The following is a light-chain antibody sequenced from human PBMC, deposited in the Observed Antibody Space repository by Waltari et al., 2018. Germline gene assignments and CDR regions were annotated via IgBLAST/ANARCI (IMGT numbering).Light chain of an antibody. Sequence: DIVMTQSPDSLAVSLGARATIKCKSSQSVFYRTYHQNYLAWYQQKPGQPPELLIYWASTRESGVPERFSGSGSGTDFTLTISSLQAEDVAFYYCQQYYSSPWTFGQGTKVEVK. CDR3: QQYYSSPWT. CDR1: QSVFYRTYHQNY. J-gene: IGKJ1*01. V-gene: IGKV4-1*01. CDR2: WAS.